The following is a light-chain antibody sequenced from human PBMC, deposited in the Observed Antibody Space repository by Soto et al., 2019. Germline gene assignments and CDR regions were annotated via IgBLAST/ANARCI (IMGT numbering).Light chain of an antibody. Sequence: QSALTQPPSASGSPGQSVTISCTGTSSDVGGYNYVSWYQHHPGKAPKLMIYEVTKRPSGVPDRFSGSKSGNTVSLTVSGLQAEDEAGYYCGSYAGSNTVYVLGTGTKLTVL. J-gene: IGLJ1*01. CDR1: SSDVGGYNY. CDR2: EVT. CDR3: GSYAGSNTVYV. V-gene: IGLV2-8*01.